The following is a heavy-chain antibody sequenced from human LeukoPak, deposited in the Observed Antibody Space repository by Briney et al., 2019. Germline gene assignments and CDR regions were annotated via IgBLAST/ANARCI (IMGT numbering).Heavy chain of an antibody. CDR2: IYTSGST. J-gene: IGHJ6*03. D-gene: IGHD6-13*01. CDR3: AREGQQLVPYYMDV. Sequence: SETLSLTCTVSGGSISSGSYYWRWVRQPAGTGLEWIGRIYTSGSTNDNPSRKRRVTISVDTSKNQFSLKLSSVTAADTAVYYCAREGQQLVPYYMDVWGKGTTVTVSS. V-gene: IGHV4-61*02. CDR1: GGSISSGSYY.